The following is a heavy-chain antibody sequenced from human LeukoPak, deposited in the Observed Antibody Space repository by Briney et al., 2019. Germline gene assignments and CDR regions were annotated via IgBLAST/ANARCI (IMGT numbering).Heavy chain of an antibody. CDR3: ARDYYGSGSYE. CDR1: GFTVSSNY. J-gene: IGHJ4*02. V-gene: IGHV3-53*01. CDR2: IYSGGST. Sequence: QPGGSLRLSCAASGFTVSSNYMSWVRPAPGKGLEWVSIIYSGGSTYYADSVKGRFTISRDNSKNTLYLQMNTLGAEDTAVYYWARDYYGSGSYERGQGTLVTVSS. D-gene: IGHD3-10*01.